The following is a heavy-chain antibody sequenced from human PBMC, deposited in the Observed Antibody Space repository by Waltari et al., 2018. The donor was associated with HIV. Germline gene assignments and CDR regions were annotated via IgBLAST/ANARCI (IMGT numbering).Heavy chain of an antibody. V-gene: IGHV6-1*01. CDR1: GDSVSSNSAA. CDR3: ARGWDYDFWSGLEGGKFDP. D-gene: IGHD3-3*01. CDR2: TYFRSKGYI. J-gene: IGHJ5*02. Sequence: HVQLQQSGPGLVKPSQTLSLTCAIPGDSVSSNSAAWHWIGQSPRRGLGWLGRTYFRSKGYIDYAISVKSRITINPDTSKNHFSLQLNSVTPEDTAVYFCARGWDYDFWSGLEGGKFDPWGLGTLVTVSS.